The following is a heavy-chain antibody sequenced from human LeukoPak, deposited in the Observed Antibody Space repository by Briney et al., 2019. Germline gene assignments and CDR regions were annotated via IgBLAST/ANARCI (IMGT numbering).Heavy chain of an antibody. CDR2: VYYSGST. CDR1: GGSLSSSIYY. J-gene: IGHJ6*03. CDR3: ATTDYYYFVDV. V-gene: IGHV4-39*01. Sequence: SEALSLTCSVSGGSLSSSIYYWGVIRQPPGKGLEWLGSVYYSGSTYYNPSLQSRLTISVDTSKNQFSLKLSSVTASDTAVYYCATTDYYYFVDVWGKGTAVTVSS.